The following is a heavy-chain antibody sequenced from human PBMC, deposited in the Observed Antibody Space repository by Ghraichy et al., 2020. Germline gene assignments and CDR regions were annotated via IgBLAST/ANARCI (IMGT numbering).Heavy chain of an antibody. V-gene: IGHV3-23*01. CDR3: AKGSTSAKDYYGMDV. D-gene: IGHD2/OR15-2a*01. Sequence: GASLNISCVASGFTFTSHAMTWVRQAPGKGLEWVSSISASGATPYYGPSASGRFTISKDNSKNTVYLQLNSLRAEDTAIYFCAKGSTSAKDYYGMDVWGQGTTVTVS. CDR1: GFTFTSHA. J-gene: IGHJ6*02. CDR2: ISASGATP.